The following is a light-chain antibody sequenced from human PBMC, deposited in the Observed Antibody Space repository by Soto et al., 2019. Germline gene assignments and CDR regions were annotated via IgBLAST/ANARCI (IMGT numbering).Light chain of an antibody. CDR1: HSVSSSF. CDR2: GAS. J-gene: IGKJ3*01. V-gene: IGKV3-20*01. CDR3: QQYGRSPT. Sequence: EIVLTQSPGTLSLSPGERATLSCRASHSVSSSFLAWYQQKPCQAPRLLIYGASSRPTGIPDRFSGSGSGTDFPLTISRLEPEDFAVYFCQQYGRSPTFGPGTKVDIK.